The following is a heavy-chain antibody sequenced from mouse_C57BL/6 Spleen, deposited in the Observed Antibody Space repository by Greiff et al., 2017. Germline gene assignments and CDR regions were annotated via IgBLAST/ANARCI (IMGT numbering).Heavy chain of an antibody. Sequence: EVQLQQSGPELVKPGASVKIPCKASGYTFTDYNMDWVKQSHGKSLEWIGDINPNNGGTIYNQKFKGKATLTVDKSSSTAYMELRSLTSEDTAVYYCARSGEYDVGYFDYWGQGTTLTVSS. J-gene: IGHJ2*01. D-gene: IGHD2-14*01. CDR1: GYTFTDYN. V-gene: IGHV1-18*01. CDR2: INPNNGGT. CDR3: ARSGEYDVGYFDY.